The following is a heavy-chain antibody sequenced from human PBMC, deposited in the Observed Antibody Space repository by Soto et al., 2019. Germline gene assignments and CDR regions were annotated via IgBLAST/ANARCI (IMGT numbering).Heavy chain of an antibody. D-gene: IGHD3-22*01. CDR2: ISAYNGNT. CDR3: ARERHNCGSYYDSKNWFDP. V-gene: IGHV1-18*01. CDR1: GYTFTSYG. Sequence: QVQLVQSGAEVKKPGASVKVSCKASGYTFTSYGISWVRQAPGQGLEWMGWISAYNGNTNYAQKLQGRVTMTTDTPTRTAYMELRSLGSDDTAVYYCARERHNCGSYYDSKNWFDPWGQGTLVTVSS. J-gene: IGHJ5*02.